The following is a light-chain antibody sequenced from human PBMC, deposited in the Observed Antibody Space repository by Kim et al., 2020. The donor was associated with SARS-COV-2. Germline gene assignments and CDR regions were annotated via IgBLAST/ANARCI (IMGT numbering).Light chain of an antibody. Sequence: SYELTQPPSVSVSPGQTASITCSGDRLADKDVCWYQQMPGQSPVLVIYQDTKRPSGIPERFSGSNSGNTATLTISGTQAMDDADYYCQVLDSTPAIFGGG. J-gene: IGLJ2*01. V-gene: IGLV3-1*01. CDR2: QDT. CDR1: RLADKD. CDR3: QVLDSTPAI.